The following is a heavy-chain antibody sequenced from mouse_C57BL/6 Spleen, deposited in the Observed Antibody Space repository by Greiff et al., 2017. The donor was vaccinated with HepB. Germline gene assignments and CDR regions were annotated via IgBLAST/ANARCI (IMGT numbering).Heavy chain of an antibody. CDR1: GYSITSGYY. CDR3: ASLAYYAMDY. CDR2: ISYDGSN. Sequence: EVQLMESGPGLVKPSQSLSLTCSVTGYSITSGYYWNWIRQFPGNKLEWMGYISYDGSNNYNPSLKNRISITRDTSKNQFFLKLNSVTTEDTATYYCASLAYYAMDYWGQGTSVTVSS. V-gene: IGHV3-6*01. J-gene: IGHJ4*01.